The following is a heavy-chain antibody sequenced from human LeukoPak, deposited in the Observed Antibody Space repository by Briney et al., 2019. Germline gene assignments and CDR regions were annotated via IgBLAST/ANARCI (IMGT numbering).Heavy chain of an antibody. CDR1: GFTFSPYA. Sequence: GGSLRLSCAASGFTFSPYAMSWVRQAPGKGLECVGRIKSKTDGETTDYAAPVKGGFTISRDDSKNMLYLQMNSLKSEDTAVYYCTADLPPPRGYDYPYDYWGQGSLVTVSS. D-gene: IGHD5-12*01. V-gene: IGHV3-15*01. CDR2: IKSKTDGETT. J-gene: IGHJ4*02. CDR3: TADLPPPRGYDYPYDY.